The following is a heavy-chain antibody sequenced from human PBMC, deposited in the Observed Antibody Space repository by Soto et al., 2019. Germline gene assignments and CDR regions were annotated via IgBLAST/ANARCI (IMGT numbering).Heavy chain of an antibody. CDR3: ARKEDTDVHYKY. Sequence: GASVKVSCKASGGTFSSYAISWVRQAPGQGLEWMGGIIPIFGTANYAQKFQGRVTITADESTSTAYLLWSTLKASDTAMYYCARKEDTDVHYKYWGQGTLVTVSS. V-gene: IGHV1-69*13. D-gene: IGHD3-10*01. CDR1: GGTFSSYA. CDR2: IIPIFGTA. J-gene: IGHJ4*02.